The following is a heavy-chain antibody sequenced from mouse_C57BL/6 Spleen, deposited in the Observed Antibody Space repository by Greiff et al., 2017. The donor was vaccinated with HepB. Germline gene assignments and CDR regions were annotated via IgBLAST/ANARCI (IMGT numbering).Heavy chain of an antibody. J-gene: IGHJ2*01. CDR1: GFTFSDYY. Sequence: EVKLVESGGGLVQPGGSLKLSCAASGFTFSDYYMYWVRQTPEKRLEWVAYISNGGGSTYYPDTVKGRFTISRDNAKNTRYLQMSRLKSEDTAMYYCARLRSNGNYFDYWGQGTTLTVSS. D-gene: IGHD2-5*01. CDR3: ARLRSNGNYFDY. CDR2: ISNGGGST. V-gene: IGHV5-12*01.